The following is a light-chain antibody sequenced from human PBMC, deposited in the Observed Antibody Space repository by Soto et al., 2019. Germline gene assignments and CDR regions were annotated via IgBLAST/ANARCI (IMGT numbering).Light chain of an antibody. V-gene: IGLV2-14*03. CDR2: DVS. J-gene: IGLJ3*02. CDR1: SSDVGGYNY. CDR3: SSYASGTTLVV. Sequence: QSALTQPASVSGSPGQSIAISCTGTSSDVGGYNYVSWYQQHPGKVPKLMIYDVSNRPSGVSVRFSGSKSGNTASLTISGLQAEDEADYYCSSYASGTTLVVFGGGTKLTVL.